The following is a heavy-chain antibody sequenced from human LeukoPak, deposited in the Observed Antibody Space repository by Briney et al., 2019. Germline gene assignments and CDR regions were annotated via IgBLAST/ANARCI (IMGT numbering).Heavy chain of an antibody. CDR1: GFTFSSYA. V-gene: IGHV3-23*01. J-gene: IGHJ3*02. D-gene: IGHD1-26*01. CDR3: ARDKWVLTTAAFAI. CDR2: ISGSGGST. Sequence: GGSLRLSCAASGFTFSSYAMSWVRQAPGKGLEWVSAISGSGGSTYYADSVKGRFTISRDNAKKSLYLQMNSLRAEDTAVYYCARDKWVLTTAAFAIWGQGTMVTAAS.